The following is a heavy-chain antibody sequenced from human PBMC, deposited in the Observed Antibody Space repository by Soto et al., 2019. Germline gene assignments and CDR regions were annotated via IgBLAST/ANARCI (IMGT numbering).Heavy chain of an antibody. CDR1: GVSISSYY. D-gene: IGHD6-13*01. CDR2: IYSSGST. Sequence: PSETLSLTCTVSGVSISSYYWGWIRQPAGKGLEWIGRIYSSGSTSYNPSLKSRASMSVDTSKNHFSLKLSSVTAADTAVYYCARATYSSTWYIDYWGQGTLVTVSS. V-gene: IGHV4-4*07. CDR3: ARATYSSTWYIDY. J-gene: IGHJ4*02.